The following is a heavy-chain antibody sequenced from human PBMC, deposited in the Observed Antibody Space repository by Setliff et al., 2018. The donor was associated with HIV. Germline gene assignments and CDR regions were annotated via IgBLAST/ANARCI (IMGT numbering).Heavy chain of an antibody. CDR2: IWHSTNI. D-gene: IGHD3-3*01. CDR1: GDSMISRSYF. V-gene: IGHV4-39*01. J-gene: IGHJ5*02. CDR3: ARPTDFYTLGHEDA. Sequence: SETLSLTCTVSGDSMISRSYFWGWIRQPRGKGLEWNGSIWHSTNIYYNPSLKSRLTISIDRPKNQFSLSLRSVTAADTGVYYCARPTDFYTLGHEDARGQGIEVTVSS.